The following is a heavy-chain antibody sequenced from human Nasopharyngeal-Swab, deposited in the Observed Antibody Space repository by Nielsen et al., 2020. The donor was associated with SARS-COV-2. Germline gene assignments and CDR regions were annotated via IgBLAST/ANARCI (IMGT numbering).Heavy chain of an antibody. CDR1: GGSFSGHQ. CDR2: VNHGGDT. D-gene: IGHD2-2*01. Sequence: GSLRLSCTVYGGSFSGHQWSWVRQPPGQGLEWIGEVNHGGDTNYNPSLKSRVTISVATSKNQFSLKLSSVTAADTAVYYCARGGAGVVPAPVLGLGPYYYYYYMDVWGKGTTVTVSS. V-gene: IGHV4-34*01. J-gene: IGHJ6*03. CDR3: ARGGAGVVPAPVLGLGPYYYYYYMDV.